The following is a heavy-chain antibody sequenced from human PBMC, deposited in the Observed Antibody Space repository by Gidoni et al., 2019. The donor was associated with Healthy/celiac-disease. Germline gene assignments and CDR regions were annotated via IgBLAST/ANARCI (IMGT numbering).Heavy chain of an antibody. Sequence: QVQLVQSVAEVKKPVSSVKFSCKSSGRTFSSYAITWVRQAPGQGLEWMGGIIPIFGTANYAQKFQGRVTITADKSTSTAYMELSSLRSEDTAVYYCARDQVVPAATDYYYYYGMDVWGQGTTVTVSS. CDR3: ARDQVVPAATDYYYYYGMDV. CDR1: GRTFSSYA. J-gene: IGHJ6*02. CDR2: IIPIFGTA. V-gene: IGHV1-69*06. D-gene: IGHD2-2*01.